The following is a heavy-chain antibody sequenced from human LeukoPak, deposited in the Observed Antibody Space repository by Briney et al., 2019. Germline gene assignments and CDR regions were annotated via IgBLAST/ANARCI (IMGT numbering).Heavy chain of an antibody. V-gene: IGHV5-51*01. CDR3: ARRGGSYYPDAFDI. D-gene: IGHD1-26*01. CDR1: GYSFTSYW. J-gene: IGHJ3*02. CDR2: IYPGDSDT. Sequence: PGGSLRLSCKGSGYSFTSYWIGWVRQMPGKVLEWMGIIYPGDSDTRYSPSFQGQVTISADKSISTAYLQWSSLKASDTAMYYCARRGGSYYPDAFDIWGQGTMVTVSS.